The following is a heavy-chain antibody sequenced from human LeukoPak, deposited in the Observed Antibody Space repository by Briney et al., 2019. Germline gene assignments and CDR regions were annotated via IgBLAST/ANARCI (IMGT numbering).Heavy chain of an antibody. V-gene: IGHV4-61*10. CDR3: ARLASTSGSYYTQYYYMDV. CDR2: IYYSGST. CDR1: GGSISSGSYS. D-gene: IGHD3-10*01. J-gene: IGHJ6*03. Sequence: SQTLSLTCTVSGGSISSGSYSWSWIRQPAGKGLEWIGYIYYSGSTNYNPSLKSRVTISVDTSKNQFSLKLSSVTAADTAVYYCARLASTSGSYYTQYYYMDVWGKGTTVTISS.